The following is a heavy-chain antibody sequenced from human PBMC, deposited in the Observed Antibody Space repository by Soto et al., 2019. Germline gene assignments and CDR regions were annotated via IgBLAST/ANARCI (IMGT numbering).Heavy chain of an antibody. CDR3: AREKAPTGPWFGP. CDR1: GYTFTTYA. J-gene: IGHJ5*02. D-gene: IGHD6-13*01. V-gene: IGHV1-3*01. Sequence: QVQLVQSGAEVRKPGASVKISCQASGYTFTTYALYWVRQAPGQRLERMGWINGGDGNTRYSQKFQDRVTITRDTSASTTYMELSSLRSEDTAVYYGAREKAPTGPWFGPWGQGTLVTVSS. CDR2: INGGDGNT.